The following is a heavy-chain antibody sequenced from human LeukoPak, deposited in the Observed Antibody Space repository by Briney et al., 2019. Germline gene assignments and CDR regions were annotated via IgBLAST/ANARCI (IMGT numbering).Heavy chain of an antibody. CDR2: IYYSGST. V-gene: IGHV4-39*01. CDR3: ARTRYYYNSRSYGAPYYFDY. J-gene: IGHJ4*02. D-gene: IGHD3-10*01. CDR1: GGSISSNSYY. Sequence: SETLSLTCAVSGGSISSNSYYWGWIRQPPGKGLEWIRSIYYSGSTYYNPSLKSRVTISVDTSKNQFSLKLSSVTAADTAAYYCARTRYYYNSRSYGAPYYFDYWGQGTLVTVSS.